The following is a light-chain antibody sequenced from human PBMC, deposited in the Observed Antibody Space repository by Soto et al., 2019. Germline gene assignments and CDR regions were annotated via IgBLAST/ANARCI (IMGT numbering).Light chain of an antibody. Sequence: EIMMKQSPATLSLSPGERATLSCRASQTIDNTLAWYQRKPGQAPRLLIYDASTRATGVPARFSGSGSGTDFTLTISSLQSEDFAVYYCQHYNYWPYTFGQGTKVDIK. J-gene: IGKJ2*01. CDR3: QHYNYWPYT. CDR1: QTIDNT. V-gene: IGKV3-15*01. CDR2: DAS.